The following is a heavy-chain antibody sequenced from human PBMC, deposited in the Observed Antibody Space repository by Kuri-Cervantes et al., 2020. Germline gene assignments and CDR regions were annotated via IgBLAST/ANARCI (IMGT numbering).Heavy chain of an antibody. J-gene: IGHJ4*02. Sequence: GGSLRLSCAASGFTFSSHGMHWVRQAPGKGLEWVAVIWSDGSITYYADSVQGRFTISRDNSRNTLYLQMNSLRGEDTAVYYCARGGDAFDYWGQGTLVTVSS. D-gene: IGHD3-10*01. CDR2: IWSDGSIT. CDR3: ARGGDAFDY. CDR1: GFTFSSHG. V-gene: IGHV3-33*01.